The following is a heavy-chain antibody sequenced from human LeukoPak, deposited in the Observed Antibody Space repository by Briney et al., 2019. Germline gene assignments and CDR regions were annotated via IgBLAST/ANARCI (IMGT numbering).Heavy chain of an antibody. J-gene: IGHJ3*02. CDR3: AKEGSGAFDI. V-gene: IGHV3-33*06. CDR2: IWYDGSNK. CDR1: GFTFSSYG. Sequence: PGGSLRLSCAASGFTFSSYGMHWVRQAPGKGLEWVAVIWYDGSNKYYADSVKGRFTISRDNSKNTVYLQMNSLRAEDTAVYYCAKEGSGAFDIWGQGTMVTVSS.